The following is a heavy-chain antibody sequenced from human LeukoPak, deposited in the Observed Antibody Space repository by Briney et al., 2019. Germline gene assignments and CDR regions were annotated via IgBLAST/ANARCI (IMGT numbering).Heavy chain of an antibody. CDR1: GGSFSGYY. CDR2: INHSGST. D-gene: IGHD4-17*01. CDR3: ARESTVTTMGY. Sequence: PSETLSLTCAVYGGSFSGYYWSWIRQPPGKGLEWIGEINHSGSTNYNPSLKSRVTISVDTSKNQCSLKLSSVTAADTAVYYCARESTVTTMGYWGQGTLVTVSS. J-gene: IGHJ4*02. V-gene: IGHV4-34*01.